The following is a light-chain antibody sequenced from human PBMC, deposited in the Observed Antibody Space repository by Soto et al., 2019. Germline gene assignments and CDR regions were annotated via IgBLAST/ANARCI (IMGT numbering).Light chain of an antibody. CDR1: SSDVGGYNY. CDR2: DVS. Sequence: QSVLTQPASVSGSPGQSITISCTGTSSDVGGYNYVSWYQQHPGKAPKLMIYDVSNRPSGVSNRFSGSKSGNTASLTISGLQAEDEADYYCSSYTSSSTPLIGGGTKL. CDR3: SSYTSSSTPL. V-gene: IGLV2-14*01. J-gene: IGLJ2*01.